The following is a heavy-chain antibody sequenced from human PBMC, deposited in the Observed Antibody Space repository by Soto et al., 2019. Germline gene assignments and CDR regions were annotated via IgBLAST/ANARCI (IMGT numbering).Heavy chain of an antibody. CDR1: GASISGFY. V-gene: IGHV4-4*07. Sequence: SEILSLTCTVSGASISGFYWSWIRKSAGKGLEWIGRIYATGTTDYNPSLKSRVMMSVDTSKKQFSLKLRSVTAADTAVYYCVRDGTKTLRDWFDPWGQGISVTVSS. J-gene: IGHJ5*02. CDR2: IYATGTT. CDR3: VRDGTKTLRDWFDP. D-gene: IGHD1-1*01.